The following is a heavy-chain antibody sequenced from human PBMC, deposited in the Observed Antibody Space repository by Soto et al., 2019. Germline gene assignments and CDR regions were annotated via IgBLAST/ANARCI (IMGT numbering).Heavy chain of an antibody. J-gene: IGHJ4*02. V-gene: IGHV3-21*01. CDR2: ISSSSSYI. CDR1: GFTFSSYS. Sequence: GGSLRLSCAASGFTFSSYSMNWVRQAPGKGLEWVSSISSSSSYIYYADSVKGRFTISRDNAKNSLYLQMNSLRAEDTAVYYCARGVVAAEYFDYWGQGTLVTVSS. CDR3: ARGVVAAEYFDY. D-gene: IGHD2-15*01.